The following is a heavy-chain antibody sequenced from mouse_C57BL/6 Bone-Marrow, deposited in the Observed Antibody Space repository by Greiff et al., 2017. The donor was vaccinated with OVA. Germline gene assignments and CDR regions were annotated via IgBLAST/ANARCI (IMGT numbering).Heavy chain of an antibody. CDR1: GYTFTDYE. J-gene: IGHJ2*01. CDR2: IDPETGGT. V-gene: IGHV1-15*01. D-gene: IGHD3-1*01. Sequence: VQLKESGAELVRPGASVTLSCKASGYTFTDYEMHWVKQTPVHGLEWIGAIDPETGGTAYNQKFKGKAILTADKSSSPAYMELRSLSSQLSAIFYCSRSSRVAFRGQGTPLTVSS. CDR3: SRSSRVAF.